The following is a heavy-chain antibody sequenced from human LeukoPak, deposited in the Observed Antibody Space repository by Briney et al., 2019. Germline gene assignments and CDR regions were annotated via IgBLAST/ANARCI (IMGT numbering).Heavy chain of an antibody. V-gene: IGHV5-51*01. D-gene: IGHD6-19*01. Sequence: GESLKISCKGSGYSFTSYWIGWVRQMPGKGLEWMGIIYPGDSDTRYSPSFQGQVTISADKSISTAYLQWSSLKASDTAMYYCARVKGIAVAGTRWFNFDYWGQGTQVTVSS. J-gene: IGHJ4*02. CDR2: IYPGDSDT. CDR3: ARVKGIAVAGTRWFNFDY. CDR1: GYSFTSYW.